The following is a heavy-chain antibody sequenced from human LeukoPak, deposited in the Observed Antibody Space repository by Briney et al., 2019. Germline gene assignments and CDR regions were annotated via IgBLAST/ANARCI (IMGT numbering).Heavy chain of an antibody. V-gene: IGHV3-21*01. Sequence: PGGSLRLSCAASGFTFSTYAMSWVRQAPGKGLEWVSSISSSSSYIFYADSVKGRFTISRDNAKNSLYLQMNSLRAEDTAVYYCARDLIPYGSGSYYFDYWGQGTLVTVSS. CDR1: GFTFSTYA. CDR2: ISSSSSYI. D-gene: IGHD3-10*01. CDR3: ARDLIPYGSGSYYFDY. J-gene: IGHJ4*02.